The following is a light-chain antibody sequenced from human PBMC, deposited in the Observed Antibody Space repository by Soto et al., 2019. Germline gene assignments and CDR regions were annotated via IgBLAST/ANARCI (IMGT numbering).Light chain of an antibody. V-gene: IGKV1-9*01. J-gene: IGKJ4*01. CDR1: QGISSY. CDR3: QQLNSYPLT. Sequence: DIQLTQSPSFLSASVGDRVTITCRASQGISSYLAWYQQKPGKAPKLLIYAASTLQSGVPSRFSGSGSGTEFTLTISSLQPEDFATYYCQQLNSYPLTFGGGTRWIP. CDR2: AAS.